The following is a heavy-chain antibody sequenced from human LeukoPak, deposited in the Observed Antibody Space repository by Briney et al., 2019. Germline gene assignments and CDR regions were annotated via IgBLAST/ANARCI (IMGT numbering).Heavy chain of an antibody. CDR1: GFTFSNFA. J-gene: IGHJ4*02. V-gene: IGHV3-23*01. CDR3: ASRDPCSGGSCYGIDY. D-gene: IGHD2-15*01. CDR2: IRESGSGT. Sequence: TGGSLRLSCAASGFTFSNFAMSWVRQAPGKGLEWVSAIRESGSGTYYADAVKGRFTISRDNSRNTFFLQMNSLRVEDTALYYCASRDPCSGGSCYGIDYWGQGTLVTVSS.